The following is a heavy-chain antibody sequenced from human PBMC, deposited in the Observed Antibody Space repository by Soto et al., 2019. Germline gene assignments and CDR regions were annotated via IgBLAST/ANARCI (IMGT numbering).Heavy chain of an antibody. CDR1: GYTLPELC. J-gene: IGHJ4*02. V-gene: IGHV1-24*01. CDR3: APIHPRVAAGLGITY. D-gene: IGHD6-13*01. CDR2: FDPEDGET. Sequence: GASGKVSCKGFGYTLPELCMHWGGQAPGKGFVWMGGFDPEDGETIYAQKFQGRVTMTEDTSTDTAYMELSSLRSEDTAVYYFAPIHPRVAAGLGITYWGQGTLVTV.